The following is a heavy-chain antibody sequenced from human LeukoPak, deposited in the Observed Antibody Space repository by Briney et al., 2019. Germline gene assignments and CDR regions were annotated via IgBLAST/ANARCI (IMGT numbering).Heavy chain of an antibody. Sequence: PSETLSHTCTVSGGSISGYYWSWIRQPAGKGLEWIGRIYTSGSTNYNPSLKNRVTMSVDTSKNQFSLKLSSVTAADTAVYYCARDTLEYYDSSGFRDWGQGTLVTVAS. CDR3: ARDTLEYYDSSGFRD. D-gene: IGHD3-22*01. V-gene: IGHV4-4*07. CDR2: IYTSGST. CDR1: GGSISGYY. J-gene: IGHJ4*02.